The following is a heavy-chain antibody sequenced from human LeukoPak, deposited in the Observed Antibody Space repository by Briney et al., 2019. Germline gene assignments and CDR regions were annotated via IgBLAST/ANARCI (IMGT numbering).Heavy chain of an antibody. J-gene: IGHJ3*02. Sequence: ASVKVSCKASGYTFTSYGTSWVRKDPGPGLEWMGRISAYNGNTNYAQKLQGRVTMTTDTSTSTAYMELRSLRSDDTAVYYCARDASSDTFDIWGQGTMVTVSS. CDR1: GYTFTSYG. CDR3: ARDASSDTFDI. CDR2: ISAYNGNT. V-gene: IGHV1-18*01.